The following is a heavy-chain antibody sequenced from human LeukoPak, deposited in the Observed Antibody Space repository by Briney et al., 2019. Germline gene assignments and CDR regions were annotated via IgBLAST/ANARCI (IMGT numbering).Heavy chain of an antibody. CDR2: IYYSGST. J-gene: IGHJ4*02. CDR1: GGSISNYY. V-gene: IGHV4-59*01. D-gene: IGHD5-18*01. CDR3: ARVGGYSYGLFDY. Sequence: PSETLSLTCTVSGGSISNYYWSWIRQPPGKGLEWIGYIYYSGSTNYNPSLKSRVTISVDTSKNQFSLKLSSVTAADTAVYYCARVGGYSYGLFDYWGQGTLVAVSS.